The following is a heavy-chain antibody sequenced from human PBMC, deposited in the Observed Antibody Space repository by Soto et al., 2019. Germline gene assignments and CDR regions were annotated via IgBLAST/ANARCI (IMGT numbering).Heavy chain of an antibody. CDR1: GGSISSGGYY. Sequence: QVQLQESGPGLVKPSQTLSLTCTVSGGSISSGGYYWSWIRQHPGKGLEWIGYIYYSGSTYYNPSLKSRVTISVDKSKKQFSLRLSPVTAADTAVYYCAGIAAADPYYYYFMDFCGKGTTVTVSS. CDR3: AGIAAADPYYYYFMDF. V-gene: IGHV4-31*03. CDR2: IYYSGST. J-gene: IGHJ6*03. D-gene: IGHD6-13*01.